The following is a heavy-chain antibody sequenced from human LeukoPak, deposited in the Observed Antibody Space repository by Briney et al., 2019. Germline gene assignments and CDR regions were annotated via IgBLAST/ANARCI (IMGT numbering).Heavy chain of an antibody. Sequence: PSETLSLTCTVSGGSISSYYRSWIRQPPGKGLEWIGYIYYSGSTNYNPSLKSRVTISVDTSKNQFSLKLSSVTAADTAVYYCARVIHGAVAFDLWGQGTMVTVSS. CDR1: GGSISSYY. CDR2: IYYSGST. V-gene: IGHV4-59*08. J-gene: IGHJ3*01. D-gene: IGHD2-8*01. CDR3: ARVIHGAVAFDL.